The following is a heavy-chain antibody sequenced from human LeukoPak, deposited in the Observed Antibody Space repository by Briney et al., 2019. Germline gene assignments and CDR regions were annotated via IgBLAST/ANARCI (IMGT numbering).Heavy chain of an antibody. D-gene: IGHD6-13*01. CDR2: MNPNSGDT. V-gene: IGHV1-8*01. CDR1: GCTFTNYD. CDR3: ARGYSSSWSSWFDP. Sequence: ASVKVSCKASGCTFTNYDVNWVRQATGQGLEWMGWMNPNSGDTGYAQKFQGRVTMTRDTSISTAYMELSSLTSEDTAVYYCARGYSSSWSSWFDPWGQGTLVTVSS. J-gene: IGHJ5*02.